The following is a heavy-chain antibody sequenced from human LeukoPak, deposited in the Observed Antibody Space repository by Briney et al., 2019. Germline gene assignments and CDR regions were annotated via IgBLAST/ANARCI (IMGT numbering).Heavy chain of an antibody. CDR3: AKSPSPPGIAVAGTAPIDY. CDR1: GFTFSSYG. V-gene: IGHV3-30*02. J-gene: IGHJ4*02. CDR2: IRYDGSNK. D-gene: IGHD6-19*01. Sequence: PGGSLRLSCAASGFTFSSYGMHWARQAPGKGLEWVAFIRYDGSNKYYADSVKGRFTISRDNSKNTLYLQMNSLRAEDTAVYYCAKSPSPPGIAVAGTAPIDYWGQGTLVTVSS.